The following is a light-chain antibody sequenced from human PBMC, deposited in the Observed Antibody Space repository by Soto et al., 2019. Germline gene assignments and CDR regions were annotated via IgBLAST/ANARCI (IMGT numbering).Light chain of an antibody. CDR1: SSNIGNNY. CDR3: GTWDSSLSARV. CDR2: DNN. J-gene: IGLJ2*01. V-gene: IGLV1-51*01. Sequence: QSVLRQPPSVSAAPGQKVTIYCFGSSSNIGNNYVSWYQQVPGTAPKLLIYDNNKRQSGIPDRFSGSKSGTSATLGITGLQTGDEADYYCGTWDSSLSARVFGGGTKLTVL.